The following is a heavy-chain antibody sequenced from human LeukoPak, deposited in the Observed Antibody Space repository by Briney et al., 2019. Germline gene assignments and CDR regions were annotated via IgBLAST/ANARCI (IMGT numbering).Heavy chain of an antibody. D-gene: IGHD2-21*02. Sequence: ASVKVSCKVSGYTLTELSMHWVRRAPGKGLEWMGGFDPEDGETIYAQKFQDRVTMTEDTSTDTAYMELSSLRSEDTAVYYCATSWARPMTAIYLFDYWGQGTLVTVSS. CDR2: FDPEDGET. CDR3: ATSWARPMTAIYLFDY. V-gene: IGHV1-24*01. CDR1: GYTLTELS. J-gene: IGHJ4*02.